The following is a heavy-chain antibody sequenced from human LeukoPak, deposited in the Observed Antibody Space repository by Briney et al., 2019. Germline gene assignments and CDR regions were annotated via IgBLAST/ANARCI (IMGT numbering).Heavy chain of an antibody. CDR2: ISGSGGST. Sequence: PGGSPRLSCAASGFTFTNYAMIWVRQASGKGLEWVSAISGSGGSTYYADSVKGRFTISRDNSKNTLFLQVNSLRAEDTAVYYCGKDPNGDYVGAFDMWGQGTMVTVSP. CDR3: GKDPNGDYVGAFDM. D-gene: IGHD4-17*01. CDR1: GFTFTNYA. V-gene: IGHV3-23*01. J-gene: IGHJ3*02.